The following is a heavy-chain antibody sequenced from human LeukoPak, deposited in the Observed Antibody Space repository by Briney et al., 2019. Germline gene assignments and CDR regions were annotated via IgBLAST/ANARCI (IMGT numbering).Heavy chain of an antibody. CDR3: AKEVYCSSTSCYAPVSWFDP. CDR1: GFTFSSYA. CDR2: ISGSGSST. J-gene: IGHJ5*02. V-gene: IGHV3-23*01. Sequence: PGGSLRLSCAASGFTFSSYAMSWVRQAPGKGLEWVSAISGSGSSTYYADSVKGRFTISRDNSKNTLYLQMNSLRAEDTAVYYCAKEVYCSSTSCYAPVSWFDPWGQGTLVTVSS. D-gene: IGHD2-2*01.